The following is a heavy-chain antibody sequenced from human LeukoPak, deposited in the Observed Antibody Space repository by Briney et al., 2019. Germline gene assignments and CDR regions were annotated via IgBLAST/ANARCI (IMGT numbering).Heavy chain of an antibody. D-gene: IGHD6-13*01. CDR1: GFTFSSYE. J-gene: IGHJ6*03. CDR3: ARNGYSSSWWGSPESYMDV. Sequence: PGGSLRLSCAASGFTFSSYEMNWVRQAPGKGLEWVSYISSSGSTIYYADSVKGRFTISRDNAKNSLYLQMNSLRAEDTAVYYCARNGYSSSWWGSPESYMDVWGKGTTVTISS. V-gene: IGHV3-48*03. CDR2: ISSSGSTI.